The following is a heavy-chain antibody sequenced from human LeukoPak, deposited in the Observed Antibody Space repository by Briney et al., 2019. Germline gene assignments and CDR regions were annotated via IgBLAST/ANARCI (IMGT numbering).Heavy chain of an antibody. CDR3: ARGAAADALFYPVFDY. CDR1: GRTFSSYA. Sequence: ASVKVSCKASGRTFSSYAISWVRQAPGQGLEWMGGIIPIFGTANYAQKFQGRVTITADESTSTAYMELSSLRSEDTAVYYCARGAAADALFYPVFDYWGQGTLVTVSS. CDR2: IIPIFGTA. V-gene: IGHV1-69*13. D-gene: IGHD6-13*01. J-gene: IGHJ4*02.